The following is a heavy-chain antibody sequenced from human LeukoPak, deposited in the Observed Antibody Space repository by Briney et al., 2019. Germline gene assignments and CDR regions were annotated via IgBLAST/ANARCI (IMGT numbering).Heavy chain of an antibody. CDR2: ISHTGGT. J-gene: IGHJ5*02. Sequence: PSETLSLTCAVDGGSLSGYYWTLIRQTPGKGLEWIGEISHTGGTNYNPSLKSRVTISVDSSKKQFSLRMTSVTAADTGIYYCARVPDTTARPCASWGPGTMVIVSS. V-gene: IGHV4-34*01. D-gene: IGHD1-1*01. CDR3: ARVPDTTARPCAS. CDR1: GGSLSGYY.